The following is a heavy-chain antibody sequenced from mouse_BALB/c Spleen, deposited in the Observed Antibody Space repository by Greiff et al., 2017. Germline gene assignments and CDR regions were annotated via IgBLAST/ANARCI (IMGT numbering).Heavy chain of an antibody. CDR2: ISSGGSYT. V-gene: IGHV5-9-3*01. Sequence: EVKLVESGGGLVKPGGSLKLSCAASGFTFSSYAMSWVRQTPEKRLEWVATISSGGSYTYYPDSVKGRFTISRDNAKNTLYLQMSSLRSEDTAMYYCARHDGNYGWFAYWGQGTLVTVSA. CDR3: ARHDGNYGWFAY. D-gene: IGHD2-1*01. J-gene: IGHJ3*01. CDR1: GFTFSSYA.